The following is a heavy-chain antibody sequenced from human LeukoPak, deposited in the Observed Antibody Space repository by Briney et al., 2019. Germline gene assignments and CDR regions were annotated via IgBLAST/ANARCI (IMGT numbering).Heavy chain of an antibody. CDR1: GFSFSSFA. D-gene: IGHD2-8*01. J-gene: IGHJ6*03. Sequence: GRSLRLSCSASGFSFSSFAMHWVRQAPGKGLEWVAVMSYDRSNKYYADSVKGRFTISRDNSKSTLYLQMNSLRAEDTAVYYCVREVKEEMLYDIYYYSYQMGVWGKGTTVTVSS. CDR2: MSYDRSNK. CDR3: VREVKEEMLYDIYYYSYQMGV. V-gene: IGHV3-30*01.